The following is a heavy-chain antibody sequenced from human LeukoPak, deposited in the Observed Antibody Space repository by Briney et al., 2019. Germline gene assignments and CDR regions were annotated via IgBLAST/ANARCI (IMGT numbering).Heavy chain of an antibody. Sequence: PGGSLRLSCAASGFTFSSYAMHWVSQAPGKGLEWVAVISYDGSNKYYADSVKGRFTISRDNSKNTLYLQMNTLRAEDTAVYYCAKPPDWYCSSPSCHFAAPFDYWGQGTLVTVSS. CDR2: ISYDGSNK. J-gene: IGHJ4*02. CDR1: GFTFSSYA. V-gene: IGHV3-30-3*02. D-gene: IGHD2-2*01. CDR3: AKPPDWYCSSPSCHFAAPFDY.